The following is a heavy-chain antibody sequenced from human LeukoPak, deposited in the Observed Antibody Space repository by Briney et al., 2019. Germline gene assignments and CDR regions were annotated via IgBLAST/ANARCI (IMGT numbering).Heavy chain of an antibody. CDR2: IYSGGST. J-gene: IGHJ3*02. V-gene: IGHV3-66*01. Sequence: GGSLRLSCAASGFTVSSNYMSWVRQAPGKGLEWVSVIYSGGSTYYADSVKGRFTVSRDNSKNTLYLQMNSLRAEDTAVYYCAREMYYYDSSGYPLAFDIWGQGTMVTVSS. CDR1: GFTVSSNY. D-gene: IGHD3-22*01. CDR3: AREMYYYDSSGYPLAFDI.